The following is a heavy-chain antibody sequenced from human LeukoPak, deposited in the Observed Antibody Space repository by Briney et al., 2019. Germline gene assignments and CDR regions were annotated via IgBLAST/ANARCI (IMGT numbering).Heavy chain of an antibody. V-gene: IGHV3-11*01. CDR2: ISSSGSTI. CDR1: GFTFSDYY. J-gene: IGHJ4*02. CDR3: AKVGYDFWSGVIGPIDY. D-gene: IGHD3-3*01. Sequence: PGGSLRLSCAASGFTFSDYYMSWIRQAPGKGLEWVSYISSSGSTIYYADSVKGRFTISRDNAKNSLYLQMNSLRAEDTAVYYCAKVGYDFWSGVIGPIDYWGQGTLVTVSS.